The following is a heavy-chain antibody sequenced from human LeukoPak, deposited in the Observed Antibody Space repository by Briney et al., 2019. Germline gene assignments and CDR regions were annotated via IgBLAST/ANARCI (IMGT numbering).Heavy chain of an antibody. CDR3: ARVATILGVLK. D-gene: IGHD3-3*01. Sequence: PSETLSLTCTVSGYSISSGYYWGWIRQPPGKGLEWIGSIYHSGSTYYNPSLKSRVTISVDTSKNQFSLKLSSVTAADTAVYYCARVATILGVLKWGQGTLVSVSS. CDR1: GYSISSGYY. J-gene: IGHJ4*02. V-gene: IGHV4-38-2*02. CDR2: IYHSGST.